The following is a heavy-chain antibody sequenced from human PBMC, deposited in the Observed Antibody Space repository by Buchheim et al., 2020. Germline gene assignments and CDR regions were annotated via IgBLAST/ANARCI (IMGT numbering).Heavy chain of an antibody. J-gene: IGHJ5*02. CDR2: IYYTGDS. Sequence: QVQVQESGPGLVKPSETLSLTCTVSGVSIHNYYWNWVRHSPGKGLEWIGRIYYTGDSNSNPSLKNTVTMSVATSKTQLCLTLISVTAADTAVYYCARSSQRVGFTHLNNWFDPWGQGTL. CDR1: GVSIHNYY. V-gene: IGHV4-59*01. D-gene: IGHD3-10*01. CDR3: ARSSQRVGFTHLNNWFDP.